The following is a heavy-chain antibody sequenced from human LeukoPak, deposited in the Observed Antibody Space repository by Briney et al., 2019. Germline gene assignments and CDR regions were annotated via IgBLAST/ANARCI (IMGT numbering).Heavy chain of an antibody. Sequence: VGSLRLSCAASGFTFSSYAMSWVREAPGEGLEWVSAISGSGGSTYYADSVKGRFTISRDNFKNTLYLQMNSLRAEDTAVYYCAKDITMTTPGVWGQGTTVTVSS. D-gene: IGHD3-22*01. CDR2: ISGSGGST. V-gene: IGHV3-23*01. CDR3: AKDITMTTPGV. CDR1: GFTFSSYA. J-gene: IGHJ6*02.